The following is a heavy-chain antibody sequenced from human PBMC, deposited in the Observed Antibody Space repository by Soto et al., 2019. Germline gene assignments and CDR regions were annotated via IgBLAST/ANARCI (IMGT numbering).Heavy chain of an antibody. CDR1: SGSLSTANW. J-gene: IGHJ4*02. V-gene: IGHV4-4*02. CDR3: ARRGGGVVLAATTPFDY. Sequence: QVPLQESGPRLVRPSGTLSLTCTVSSGSLSTANWWSWVRQPTGRGLGWIGEIYHSGSTNYILSLKSRVTLSVDKSKNQFSLRLSSVTAADTATYYCARRGGGVVLAATTPFDYWGQGTLVTVSS. D-gene: IGHD2-15*01. CDR2: IYHSGST.